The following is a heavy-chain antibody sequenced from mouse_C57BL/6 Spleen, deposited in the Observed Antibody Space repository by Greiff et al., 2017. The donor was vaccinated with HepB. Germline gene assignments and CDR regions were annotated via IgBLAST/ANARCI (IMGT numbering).Heavy chain of an antibody. D-gene: IGHD1-1*01. V-gene: IGHV1-42*01. CDR3: ARHGDYYGSRDAMDY. CDR2: INPSTGGT. J-gene: IGHJ4*01. Sequence: EVQLQQSGPELVKPGASVKISCKASGYSFTGYYMNWVKQSPEKSLEWIGEINPSTGGTTYNQKFKAKATLTVDKSSSTAYMQLKSLTSEDSAVYYCARHGDYYGSRDAMDYWGQGTSVTVSS. CDR1: GYSFTGYY.